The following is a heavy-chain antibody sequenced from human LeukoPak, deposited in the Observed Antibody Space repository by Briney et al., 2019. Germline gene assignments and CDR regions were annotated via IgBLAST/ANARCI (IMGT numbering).Heavy chain of an antibody. CDR1: GFTFSNYN. V-gene: IGHV3-48*04. J-gene: IGHJ4*02. CDR3: AKDERPYSSSSVY. Sequence: PGGSLRLSCAASGFTFSNYNMNWVRQAPGKGLEWVSYISGSTSTIYYADSVKGRFTISRDNAKNSLYLQMNSLRAEDTAIYYCAKDERPYSSSSVYWGQGTLVTVSS. CDR2: ISGSTSTI. D-gene: IGHD6-6*01.